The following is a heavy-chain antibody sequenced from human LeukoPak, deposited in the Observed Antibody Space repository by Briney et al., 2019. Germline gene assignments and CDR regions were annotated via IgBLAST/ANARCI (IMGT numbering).Heavy chain of an antibody. V-gene: IGHV4-59*01. J-gene: IGHJ4*02. CDR2: IYYSGST. D-gene: IGHD3-3*01. Sequence: SETLSLTCTVPGGSINSYYWSWIRQPPGKGLEWIGYIYYSGSTNYKPSLKSRVTISVDTSKNQFSLKLSSVTAADTAVYYCARGESYYDFWSGYYTLDYWGQGTLVTVSS. CDR3: ARGESYYDFWSGYYTLDY. CDR1: GGSINSYY.